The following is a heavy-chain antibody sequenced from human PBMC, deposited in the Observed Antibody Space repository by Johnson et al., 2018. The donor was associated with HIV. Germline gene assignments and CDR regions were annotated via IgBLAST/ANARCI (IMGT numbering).Heavy chain of an antibody. CDR1: VFTFSNFG. V-gene: IGHV3-30*03. D-gene: IGHD3-10*01. CDR3: ARECGLRGLGCDAFDI. Sequence: QVQLVESGGGVVQPGRSLRLSCAASVFTFSNFGIHWVRQAPGKGLEWVAVISYDGSNKYYADSVKGRFTISRDNSKNTLYLQMNSLRAEDTAVYYCARECGLRGLGCDAFDIWGQGTMVTVSS. J-gene: IGHJ3*02. CDR2: ISYDGSNK.